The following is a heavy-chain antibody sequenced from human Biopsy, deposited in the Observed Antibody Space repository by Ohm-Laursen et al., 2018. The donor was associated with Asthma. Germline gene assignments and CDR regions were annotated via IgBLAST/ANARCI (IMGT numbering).Heavy chain of an antibody. J-gene: IGHJ6*02. Sequence: GASVKVSCKTSGDTFRTSAFSWVRQAPGQGLEWMGGVIPLLDTGDYVQKFQGRVTITADESTSTCYMELRSLTSEDTAVYFCARGCRGDDRIQYFYNGMDFWGQGTAVTVSS. CDR2: VIPLLDTG. CDR1: GDTFRTSA. CDR3: ARGCRGDDRIQYFYNGMDF. D-gene: IGHD5-24*01. V-gene: IGHV1-69*13.